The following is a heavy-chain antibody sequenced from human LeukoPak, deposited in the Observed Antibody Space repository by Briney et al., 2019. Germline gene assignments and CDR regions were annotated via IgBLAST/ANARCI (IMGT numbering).Heavy chain of an antibody. CDR3: ARSGLRQTRYYFDY. CDR2: IYYSGST. V-gene: IGHV4-59*08. CDR1: GGSIISYY. Sequence: SETLSLTCTVSGGSIISYYWSWIRQPPGKGLEWIGYIYYSGSTNYNPSLKSRVTISVDTSKNQFSLKLSSVTAADTAVYYCARSGLRQTRYYFDYWGQGTLVTVSS. J-gene: IGHJ4*02. D-gene: IGHD5/OR15-5a*01.